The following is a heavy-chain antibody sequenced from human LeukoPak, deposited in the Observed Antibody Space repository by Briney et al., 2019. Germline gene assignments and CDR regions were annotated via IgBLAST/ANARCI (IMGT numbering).Heavy chain of an antibody. D-gene: IGHD1-26*01. CDR1: GFTFSSYS. Sequence: GGSLRLSCAASGFTFSSYSMNWVRQAPGKGLEWVSYISSSSSTIYYADSVKGRFTISRDNAKNSLYLQMNSLRAEDTAVYYCARDPKYSGSFGAFDYWGQGTLVTVSS. J-gene: IGHJ4*02. CDR3: ARDPKYSGSFGAFDY. V-gene: IGHV3-48*01. CDR2: ISSSSSTI.